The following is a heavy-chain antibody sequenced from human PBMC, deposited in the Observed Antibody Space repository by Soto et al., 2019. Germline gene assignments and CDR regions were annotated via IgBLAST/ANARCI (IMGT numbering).Heavy chain of an antibody. CDR3: ATATYYDYVWGSYRSGPHFDY. Sequence: VASVKVSCKVSGYTLTEISMHWVRQAPGKRLEWMGGFDPEDGETIYAQKFQGRVTMTEDTSTDTAYMELSSLRSEDTAVYYCATATYYDYVWGSYRSGPHFDYWGQGTLVTVS. D-gene: IGHD3-16*02. V-gene: IGHV1-24*01. CDR2: FDPEDGET. J-gene: IGHJ4*02. CDR1: GYTLTEIS.